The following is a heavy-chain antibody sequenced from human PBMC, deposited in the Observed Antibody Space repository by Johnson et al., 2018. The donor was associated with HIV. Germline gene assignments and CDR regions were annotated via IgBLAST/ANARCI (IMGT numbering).Heavy chain of an antibody. CDR2: FYSGANT. CDR3: ARGLGSYSSGYPMLDAFDI. D-gene: IGHD3-22*01. J-gene: IGHJ3*02. CDR1: GFTFGSYA. V-gene: IGHV3-NL1*01. Sequence: QVQLVESGGGVVRPGRSLRLSCEASGFTFGSYAMHWVRQAPGKGLEWVSVFYSGANTYYADSVKGRFTISRDNSKNTLYLQMNSLRAGDTAVYYCARGLGSYSSGYPMLDAFDIWGQGTMVTVSS.